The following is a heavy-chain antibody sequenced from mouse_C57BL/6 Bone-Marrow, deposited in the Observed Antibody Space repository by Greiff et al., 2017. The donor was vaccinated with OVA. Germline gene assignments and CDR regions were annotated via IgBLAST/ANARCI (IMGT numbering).Heavy chain of an antibody. Sequence: EVKVVESGGGLVKPGGSLKLSCAASGFTFSSYAMSWVRQTPEKRLEWVATISDGGSYTYYPDNVKGRFTISRDNAKNNLYLQMSHLKSEDTAMYYCARDDYDASDYWGQGTTLTVSS. CDR3: ARDDYDASDY. CDR1: GFTFSSYA. CDR2: ISDGGSYT. D-gene: IGHD2-4*01. J-gene: IGHJ2*01. V-gene: IGHV5-4*01.